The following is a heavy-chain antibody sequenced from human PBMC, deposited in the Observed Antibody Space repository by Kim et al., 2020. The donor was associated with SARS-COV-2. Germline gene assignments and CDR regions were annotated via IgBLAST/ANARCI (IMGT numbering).Heavy chain of an antibody. D-gene: IGHD3-22*01. CDR2: IYSGGSST. CDR3: AKDYYDSSGYSPLIDH. Sequence: GGSLRLSCAASGFTFSSYAMSWVRQAPGKGLEWVSVIYSGGSSTYYADSVKGRFTISRDNPKNTLYLQMNSLRAEDTAVYYCAKDYYDSSGYSPLIDHWGQGTLVTVSS. CDR1: GFTFSSYA. J-gene: IGHJ4*02. V-gene: IGHV3-23*03.